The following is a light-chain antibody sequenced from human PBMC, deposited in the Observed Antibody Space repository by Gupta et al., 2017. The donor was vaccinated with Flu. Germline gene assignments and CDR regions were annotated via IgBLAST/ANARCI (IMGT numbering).Light chain of an antibody. V-gene: IGKV1-9*01. CDR3: QQHSYRHPFN. CDR2: GAS. CDR1: QAISKH. J-gene: IGKJ2*01. Sequence: TPSTQSPSFLSASLRDSVTITCGASQAISKHLAWYQQHRGEAPKLLIYGASFWQSGVPSGFRGSGGGTEVTLTITSRQTEDVAVYFCQQHSYRHPFNFGQGTKVEIK.